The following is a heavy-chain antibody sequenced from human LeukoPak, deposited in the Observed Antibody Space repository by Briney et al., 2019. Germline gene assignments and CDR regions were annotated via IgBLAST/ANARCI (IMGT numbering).Heavy chain of an antibody. J-gene: IGHJ4*02. V-gene: IGHV3-74*01. CDR2: INSDGSST. CDR1: GLPLSTYW. Sequence: PGGSLRLSCAASGLPLSTYWMQWVRQAPGKGLVWVSRINSDGSSTTYADSVKGRFTISRDNAKNTLYLQMNSLRAEDTAVYYCVREFYCSSTSCYKRSFDYWGQGTLVTVSS. D-gene: IGHD2-2*02. CDR3: VREFYCSSTSCYKRSFDY.